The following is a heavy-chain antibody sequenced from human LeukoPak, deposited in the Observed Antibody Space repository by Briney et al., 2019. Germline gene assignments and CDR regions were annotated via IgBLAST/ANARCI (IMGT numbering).Heavy chain of an antibody. CDR1: GGSISSYY. Sequence: PSETLSLTCTVSGGSISSYYWSWIRQPPGKGLEWIGEINHSGSTNYNPSLKSRVTISVDTSKNQFSLKLSSVTAADTAVYYCARGSYDILTGYKMGTNYWGQGTLVTVSS. V-gene: IGHV4-34*01. D-gene: IGHD3-9*01. J-gene: IGHJ4*02. CDR2: INHSGST. CDR3: ARGSYDILTGYKMGTNY.